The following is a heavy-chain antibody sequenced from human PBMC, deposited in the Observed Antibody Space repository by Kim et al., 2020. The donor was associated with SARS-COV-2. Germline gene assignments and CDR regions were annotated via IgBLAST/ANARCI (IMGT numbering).Heavy chain of an antibody. D-gene: IGHD3-22*01. J-gene: IGHJ4*02. Sequence: GGSLRLSCEASGFTFSDYTLHWVRQAPGKGLEWVALISSDGNNKYYEDPVKGRFSISRDNSKKTVYLQMNRPSVDDTAVYFCARVLRRKVVVITTGFDSWGQGTLVTVSS. CDR2: ISSDGNNK. CDR3: ARVLRRKVVVITTGFDS. CDR1: GFTFSDYT. V-gene: IGHV3-30*04.